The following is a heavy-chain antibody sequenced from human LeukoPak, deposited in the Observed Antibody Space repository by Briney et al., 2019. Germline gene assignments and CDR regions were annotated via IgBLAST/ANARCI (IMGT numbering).Heavy chain of an antibody. V-gene: IGHV3-21*04. D-gene: IGHD3-3*01. CDR2: ISSSSSYI. J-gene: IGHJ6*02. Sequence: GGSLRLSCAASGFTFSSYSMNWVRQAPGKGLEWVSSISSSSSYIYYADSVKGRFSISRHNSKNTLYLQMNSLRAEDTAVYYCAISSSGDNGYYYGMDVWGQGTTVTVSS. CDR3: AISSSGDNGYYYGMDV. CDR1: GFTFSSYS.